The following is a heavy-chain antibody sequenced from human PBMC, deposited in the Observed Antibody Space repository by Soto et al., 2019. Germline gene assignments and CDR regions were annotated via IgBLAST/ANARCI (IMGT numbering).Heavy chain of an antibody. Sequence: ASVKVSCKASGYTFTGNYIHWVRQAPGQGLEWMGWVNPDNGGTTSAEKFQGRVTMTRDTSVTTAYMELYRLTSDDTAVYYCARDPRPPSGWLGFWEYGMDVWGQGTTVTVS. CDR2: VNPDNGGT. CDR1: GYTFTGNY. D-gene: IGHD3-3*01. CDR3: ARDPRPPSGWLGFWEYGMDV. J-gene: IGHJ6*02. V-gene: IGHV1-2*02.